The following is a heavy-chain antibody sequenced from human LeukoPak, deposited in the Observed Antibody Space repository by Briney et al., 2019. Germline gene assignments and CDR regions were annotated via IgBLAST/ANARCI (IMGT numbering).Heavy chain of an antibody. D-gene: IGHD3-10*01. Sequence: ASVTVSFTASGYTFTSYDINWVRQATGQGLEWMGWMNPNSGNTGYAQKFQGRVTMTRNTSISTAYMELSSLRSEDTAVYYCASGGSGSFPFDYWGQGTLVTVSS. CDR3: ASGGSGSFPFDY. CDR2: MNPNSGNT. CDR1: GYTFTSYD. V-gene: IGHV1-8*01. J-gene: IGHJ4*02.